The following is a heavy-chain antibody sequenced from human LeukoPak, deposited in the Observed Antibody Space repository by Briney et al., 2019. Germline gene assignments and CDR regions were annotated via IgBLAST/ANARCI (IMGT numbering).Heavy chain of an antibody. V-gene: IGHV3-30-3*01. D-gene: IGHD3-10*01. CDR1: GFTFSSYA. CDR3: ARGGVFKYS. CDR2: ISYDGSNK. Sequence: GGSLRLSCAASGFTFSSYAMHWVRQAPGKGLEWVAVISYDGSNKYYADSVKGRFTISRDNSKNTLYLQMNSLRAEDTAVYYCARGGVFKYSWGRGTLVTVSS. J-gene: IGHJ4*02.